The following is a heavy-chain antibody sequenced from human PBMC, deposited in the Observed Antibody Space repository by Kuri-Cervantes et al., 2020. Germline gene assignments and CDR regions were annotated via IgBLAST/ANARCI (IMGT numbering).Heavy chain of an antibody. J-gene: IGHJ4*02. CDR3: ARGRIAAAGTLFDY. CDR1: GFTFSDYY. D-gene: IGHD6-13*01. V-gene: IGHV3-11*04. Sequence: GESLKISCAASGFTFSDYYMSWIRQAPGKGLEWVSYISSSGSTIYYADSVKGRFTISRDNAKNSLYLQMNSLRAEDTAVYYRARGRIAAAGTLFDYWGQGTLVTVSS. CDR2: ISSSGSTI.